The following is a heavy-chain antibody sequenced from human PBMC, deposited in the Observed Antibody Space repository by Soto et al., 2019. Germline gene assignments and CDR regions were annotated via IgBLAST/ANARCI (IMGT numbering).Heavy chain of an antibody. V-gene: IGHV1-18*01. CDR2: ISGYNGDT. J-gene: IGHJ6*02. D-gene: IGHD2-8*01. CDR3: AKNGQPPYYCYGLDV. CDR1: GYPFTTYG. Sequence: QGQLVQSEAEVKKPGASVKVSCKASGYPFTTYGISWVRQAPGQGLEWMGWISGYNGDTNYAQKFQGRVTMTIDTSTGTAYMEVRSLTSDDTAVYYCAKNGQPPYYCYGLDVWGQGTKVTVSS.